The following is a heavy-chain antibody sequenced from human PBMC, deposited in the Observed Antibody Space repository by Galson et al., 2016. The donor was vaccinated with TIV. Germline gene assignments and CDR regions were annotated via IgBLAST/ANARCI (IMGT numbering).Heavy chain of an antibody. CDR3: AKIDSSGYNYGGRFVY. V-gene: IGHV3-23*01. D-gene: IGHD3-22*01. J-gene: IGHJ4*02. CDR2: ISGGGGST. CDR1: GFTFSSHA. Sequence: SLRLSCAASGFTFSSHAITWVRQAPGKGLERISAISGGGGSTYHTDSVKGRFTISRDNSKNTVFLQMNSLRVEDTAVYYCAKIDSSGYNYGGRFVYWGQGTLLTVSS.